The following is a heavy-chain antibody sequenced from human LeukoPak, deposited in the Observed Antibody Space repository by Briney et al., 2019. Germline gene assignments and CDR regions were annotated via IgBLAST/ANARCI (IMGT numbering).Heavy chain of an antibody. D-gene: IGHD3-10*01. Sequence: SETLSLTCTVSGGSISSSSYYWGWIRQPPGKGLEWIGSTYYSGSTNYNPSLKSRVTISVDTSKNQFSLKLSSVTAADTAVYYCARATMVRGVMRNYYYYYMDVWGKGTTVTVSS. V-gene: IGHV4-39*07. CDR1: GGSISSSSYY. J-gene: IGHJ6*03. CDR2: TYYSGST. CDR3: ARATMVRGVMRNYYYYYMDV.